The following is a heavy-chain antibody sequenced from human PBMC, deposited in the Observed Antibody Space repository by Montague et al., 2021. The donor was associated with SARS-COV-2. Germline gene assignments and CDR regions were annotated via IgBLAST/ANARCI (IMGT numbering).Heavy chain of an antibody. CDR3: ARILVAAAGSPFDP. D-gene: IGHD6-13*01. Sequence: PALVKPTQTLTLTCTFSGFSLSTSGMCVSWIRQPPGKALEWLARIDRDDDKYYSTSLKTRLTISKDTSKNQVVLTMTNTDPVDTATYYCARILVAAAGSPFDPWGQGTLVTVSS. V-gene: IGHV2-70*11. CDR2: IDRDDDK. CDR1: GFSLSTSGMC. J-gene: IGHJ5*02.